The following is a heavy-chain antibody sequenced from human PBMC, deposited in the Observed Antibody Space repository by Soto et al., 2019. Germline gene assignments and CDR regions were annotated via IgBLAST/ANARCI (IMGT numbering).Heavy chain of an antibody. V-gene: IGHV3-23*01. CDR3: AKGGLYISSSWYESY. CDR2: ISGSGGSA. CDR1: GFTFSNYA. J-gene: IGHJ4*02. Sequence: VQLLESGGGLVQPGGSLRLSCAASGFTFSNYAMSWVRQAPGKGLEWVSSISGSGGSAYNADSVRGRFTISRDNSSNTLYLQMNSLRAEDTAVYYCAKGGLYISSSWYESYWGQVTLVTVSS. D-gene: IGHD6-13*01.